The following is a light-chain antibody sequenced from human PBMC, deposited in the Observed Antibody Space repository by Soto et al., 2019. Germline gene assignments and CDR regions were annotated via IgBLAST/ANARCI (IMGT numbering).Light chain of an antibody. CDR3: QQYNSYWT. V-gene: IGKV1-5*01. CDR1: QSIARW. J-gene: IGKJ1*01. Sequence: DIQMTQSPSTLSASVGDRVNITCRASQSIARWVAWYQQKPGKAPKLLIYDASNLESGVPSRFSGSGSGTEFTLTIISLQPDDFATYYCQQYNSYWTFGPGTKVEIK. CDR2: DAS.